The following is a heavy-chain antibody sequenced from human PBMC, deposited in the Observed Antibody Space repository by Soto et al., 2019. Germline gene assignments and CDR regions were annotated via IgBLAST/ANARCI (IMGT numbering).Heavy chain of an antibody. V-gene: IGHV3-53*01. CDR3: ASWHEREHAYDV. Sequence: DVQLVESGGGLIQPGESLRLSCAAFGLTVSGTKYVAWVRQAPGTGLEWVSALYDVFGSFYADSVKGRFTTSSDRSKSTVYLQMIDLRPDDTAVYYCASWHEREHAYDVWGQGTTVIVSS. J-gene: IGHJ3*01. D-gene: IGHD1-1*01. CDR1: GLTVSGTKY. CDR2: LYDVFGS.